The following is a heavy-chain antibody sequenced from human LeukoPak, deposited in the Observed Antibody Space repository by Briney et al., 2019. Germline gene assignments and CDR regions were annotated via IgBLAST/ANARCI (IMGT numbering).Heavy chain of an antibody. CDR2: IYYSGST. CDR3: ARIHRYCSGGACYVLDN. Sequence: PSETLSLTCTVSGGSVSSGSYYWSWIRQPPGKGLEWIGYIYYSGSTNYNPSLKSRVTISVDMSKNQFSLKLSSVTAADTAVYYCARIHRYCSGGACYVLDNWGQGTLVAVSS. V-gene: IGHV4-61*01. J-gene: IGHJ4*02. D-gene: IGHD2-15*01. CDR1: GGSVSSGSYY.